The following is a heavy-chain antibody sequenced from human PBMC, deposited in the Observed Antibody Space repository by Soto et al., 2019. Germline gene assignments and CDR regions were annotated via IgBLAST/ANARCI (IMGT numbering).Heavy chain of an antibody. V-gene: IGHV1-18*01. CDR3: ARKMWPPSGPQNFFDY. J-gene: IGHJ4*02. CDR1: GYRLNSYG. D-gene: IGHD6-25*01. CDR2: ISPNRGDT. Sequence: APVKVSCKAFGYRLNSYGIIWRRQAPEQGLEWMGNISPNRGDTRYAQNLQGRVTMTTDTSTSTAYMELTSLSSDDSALYYCARKMWPPSGPQNFFDYWGLGALVTVSS.